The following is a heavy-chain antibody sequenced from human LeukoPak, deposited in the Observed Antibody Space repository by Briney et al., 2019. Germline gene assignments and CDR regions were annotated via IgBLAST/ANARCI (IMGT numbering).Heavy chain of an antibody. CDR1: GDSISTSNSY. CDR3: ARHDGYFDY. V-gene: IGHV4-39*01. CDR2: IYYSGST. J-gene: IGHJ4*02. D-gene: IGHD5-24*01. Sequence: SETLSLTCTVSGDSISTSNSYWGWIRQPPGKGLGWIGSIYYSGSTYYNPSLKSRVTISVDTSKNQFSLKLSSVTAADTAVYYCARHDGYFDYWGQGTLVTVSS.